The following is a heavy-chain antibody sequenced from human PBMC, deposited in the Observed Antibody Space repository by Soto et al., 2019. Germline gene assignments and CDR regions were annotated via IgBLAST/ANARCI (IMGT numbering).Heavy chain of an antibody. J-gene: IGHJ5*02. D-gene: IGHD2-8*01. V-gene: IGHV4-31*03. CDR1: GGSISSGGYY. Sequence: SEILSLTCTVSGGSISSGGYYWSWIRQHPGKGLEWIGYIYYSGSTYYNPSLKSRVTISVDTSKNQFSLKLSSVTAADTAVYYCARDSPYCTNGVCYTIWFDPWGQGTLVTVSS. CDR3: ARDSPYCTNGVCYTIWFDP. CDR2: IYYSGST.